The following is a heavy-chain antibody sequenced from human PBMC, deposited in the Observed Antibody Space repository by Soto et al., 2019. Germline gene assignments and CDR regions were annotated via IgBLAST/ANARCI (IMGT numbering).Heavy chain of an antibody. J-gene: IGHJ4*02. D-gene: IGHD5-18*01. Sequence: PSETLSLTCTVSGGSISSSSYYWGWIRQPPGKGLEWIGSIYYSGSTYYNPSLKSRVTISVDTSKNQFSLKLSSVTAADTAVYYCARTVVSVQLWPPGGLYFHYWGPGTLLTVST. CDR2: IYYSGST. CDR1: GGSISSSSYY. V-gene: IGHV4-39*01. CDR3: ARTVVSVQLWPPGGLYFHY.